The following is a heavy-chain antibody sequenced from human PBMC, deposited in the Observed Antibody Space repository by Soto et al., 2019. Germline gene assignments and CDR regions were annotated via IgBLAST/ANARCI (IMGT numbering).Heavy chain of an antibody. CDR1: GYTFTSYD. J-gene: IGHJ5*02. Sequence: QVPLVQSGAEVKKPGASVKVSCKASGYTFTSYDINWVRQATGQGLEWMGWMNPNSGNTGYAQKFQGRVTMTRNTSISTAYMELSSLRSEDTAVYYCARAFFIDTFGGGVNWFDPWGQGTLVTVSS. D-gene: IGHD3-16*01. V-gene: IGHV1-8*01. CDR3: ARAFFIDTFGGGVNWFDP. CDR2: MNPNSGNT.